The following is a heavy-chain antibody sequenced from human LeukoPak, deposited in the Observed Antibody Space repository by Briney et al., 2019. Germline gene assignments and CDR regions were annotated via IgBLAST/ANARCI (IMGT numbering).Heavy chain of an antibody. V-gene: IGHV4-4*07. J-gene: IGHJ4*02. CDR2: IYTSGST. CDR1: GGSISSYY. CDR3: ARGKTDVGVVTMYYFDY. D-gene: IGHD3-3*01. Sequence: SETLSLTCAVSGGSISSYYWSWIRQPAGKGLEWIGRIYTSGSTNYNPSLKSRVTMSVDTSKNQFSLKLSSATAADTAVYYCARGKTDVGVVTMYYFDYWGQGTLVTVSS.